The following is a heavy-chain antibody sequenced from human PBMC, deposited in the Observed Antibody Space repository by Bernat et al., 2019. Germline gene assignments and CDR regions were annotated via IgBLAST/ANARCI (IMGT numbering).Heavy chain of an antibody. Sequence: QVQLVESGGGVVQPGRSLRLSCAASGFTFSSYGMHWVRQAPGKGLEWVAVIWYDGSNKYYADSVKGRFTISRDNSKNTLYLQMNSLRAEDTAVYYCARDSFYDSSGYSGRFDYWGQGTLVTVSS. CDR3: ARDSFYDSSGYSGRFDY. V-gene: IGHV3-33*01. D-gene: IGHD3-22*01. J-gene: IGHJ4*02. CDR1: GFTFSSYG. CDR2: IWYDGSNK.